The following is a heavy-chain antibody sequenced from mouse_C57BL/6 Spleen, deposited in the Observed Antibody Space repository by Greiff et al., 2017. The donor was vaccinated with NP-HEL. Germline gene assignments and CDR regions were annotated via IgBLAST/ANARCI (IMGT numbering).Heavy chain of an antibody. CDR2: IYPGDGDT. V-gene: IGHV1-82*01. CDR1: GYAFSSSW. D-gene: IGHD2-2*01. CDR3: ARGYHGFDY. Sequence: VQLQQSGPELVKPGASVKISCKASGYAFSSSWMNWVKQRPGKGLEWIGRIYPGDGDTNYNGKFKGKATLTADKSSSTAYMQLSSLTSEDSAVYFCARGYHGFDYWGQGTTLTVSS. J-gene: IGHJ2*01.